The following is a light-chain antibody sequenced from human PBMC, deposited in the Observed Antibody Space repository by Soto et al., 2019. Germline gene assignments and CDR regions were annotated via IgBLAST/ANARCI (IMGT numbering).Light chain of an antibody. V-gene: IGKV1-27*01. CDR1: QSVSSY. CDR2: AAS. Sequence: TQSPATLSLSPGEGATLSCRASQSVSSYLAWYQQKPGKVPKLLIYAASTLQSGVPSRFSGSGSGTDFTLTISSLQPEDVATYYCQKYNSVPLTFGPGTKVDIK. CDR3: QKYNSVPLT. J-gene: IGKJ3*01.